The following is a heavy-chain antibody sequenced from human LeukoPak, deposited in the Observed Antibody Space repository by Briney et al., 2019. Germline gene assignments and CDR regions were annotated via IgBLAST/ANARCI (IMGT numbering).Heavy chain of an antibody. CDR3: ARVMYYYHSSGSIAVYYFDY. D-gene: IGHD3-22*01. CDR2: INSDGSIT. V-gene: IGHV3-74*01. Sequence: GSLRLSCAASGFTFSSHWMHWVRQAPGKGLVWVSRINSDGSITSYADSVKGRFTISRDNAKNTLYLQMSSLRAEDTAVYYCARVMYYYHSSGSIAVYYFDYWGQGTLVTVSS. CDR1: GFTFSSHW. J-gene: IGHJ4*02.